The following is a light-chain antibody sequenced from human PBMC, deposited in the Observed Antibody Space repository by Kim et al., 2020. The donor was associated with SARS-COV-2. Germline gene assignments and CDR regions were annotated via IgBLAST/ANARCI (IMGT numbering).Light chain of an antibody. CDR3: QQYNSYSRPMYT. Sequence: DIQMTQSPSTLSASVGDRVTITCRVSQSISSWLAWYQQKPGKAPKLLIYKASSLESGVPSRFSGSGSGTEFTLTISSLQPDDFATYYCQQYNSYSRPMYTFGQGTKLEI. CDR2: KAS. V-gene: IGKV1-5*03. CDR1: QSISSW. J-gene: IGKJ2*01.